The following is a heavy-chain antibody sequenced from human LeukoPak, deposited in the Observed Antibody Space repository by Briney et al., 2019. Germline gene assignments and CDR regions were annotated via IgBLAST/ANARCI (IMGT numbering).Heavy chain of an antibody. CDR2: INPYSGGT. CDR1: GYTLTGYY. Sequence: GASVKVSCKASGYTLTGYYMRWVRQAPGQGLEWVGWINPYSGGTKYAQKFQGRVTMTRDTSINTAYMELRRLKSDDTAVYYCARPYCSGGSCHDYFDYWGQGTLVTVSS. CDR3: ARPYCSGGSCHDYFDY. J-gene: IGHJ4*02. V-gene: IGHV1-2*02. D-gene: IGHD2-15*01.